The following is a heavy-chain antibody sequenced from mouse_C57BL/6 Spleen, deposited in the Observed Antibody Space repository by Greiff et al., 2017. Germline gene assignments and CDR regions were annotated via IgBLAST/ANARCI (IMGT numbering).Heavy chain of an antibody. CDR3: ARGDYSNYY. CDR2: INPSSGDT. D-gene: IGHD2-5*01. V-gene: IGHV1-7*01. Sequence: QVHVKQSGAELAKPGASVKLSCKASGYTFTGYWMHWVKQRPGQGLEWIGYINPSSGDTKYNQKFKDKATLTADKSSSTAYLQLSSLTYEDSAVYYYARGDYSNYYWGQGTTLTVSS. CDR1: GYTFTGYW. J-gene: IGHJ2*01.